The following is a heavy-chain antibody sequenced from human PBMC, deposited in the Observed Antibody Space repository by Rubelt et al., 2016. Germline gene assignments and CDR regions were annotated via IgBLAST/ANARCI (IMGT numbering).Heavy chain of an antibody. D-gene: IGHD3-22*01. J-gene: IGHJ4*02. CDR3: ATLPPRYYYDSSGYYTLRY. V-gene: IGHV3-21*01. CDR2: ISSSSSYI. Sequence: EWVSSISSSSSYIYYADSVKGRFTISRDNAKNSLYLQMNSLRAEDTAVYYCATLPPRYYYDSSGYYTLRYWGQGTLVTVSS.